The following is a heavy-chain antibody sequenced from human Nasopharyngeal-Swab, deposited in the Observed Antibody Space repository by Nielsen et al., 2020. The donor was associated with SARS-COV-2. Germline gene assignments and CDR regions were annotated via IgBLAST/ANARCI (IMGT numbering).Heavy chain of an antibody. CDR2: TRYDEYSK. D-gene: IGHD1-1*01. Sequence: GESLKISCAASGFRFSSYGMPWVRQAPGKGLEWVAVTRYDEYSKYYAGSVEGRFTISRDNSRNTLYLQMNSLRTEDTAVYYCAKGQNELFVSLPLDFWGQGTLVTVSS. V-gene: IGHV3-30*02. CDR1: GFRFSSYG. J-gene: IGHJ4*02. CDR3: AKGQNELFVSLPLDF.